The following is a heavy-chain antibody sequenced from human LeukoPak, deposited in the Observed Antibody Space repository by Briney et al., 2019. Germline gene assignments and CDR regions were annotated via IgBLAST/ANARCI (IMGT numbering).Heavy chain of an antibody. CDR1: GFTFSSYA. Sequence: GGSLRLSCAASGFTFSSYAMHWVRQAPGKGLEGVAVISYDGSNKYYADSVKGRFTISRDNSKNTLYLQMNSLRAEDTAVYYCARFGLAGNMYYYDSSGYSQLDYWGQGTLVTVSS. CDR2: ISYDGSNK. J-gene: IGHJ4*02. D-gene: IGHD3-22*01. V-gene: IGHV3-30-3*01. CDR3: ARFGLAGNMYYYDSSGYSQLDY.